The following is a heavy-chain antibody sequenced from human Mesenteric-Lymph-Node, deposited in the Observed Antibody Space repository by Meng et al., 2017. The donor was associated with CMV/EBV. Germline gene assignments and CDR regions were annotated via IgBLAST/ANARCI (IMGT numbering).Heavy chain of an antibody. D-gene: IGHD2-21*01. V-gene: IGHV4-59*01. Sequence: SETLSLTCTVSGGSIRSYYWSWIRQPPGKELEWIGYIYYSGNTKYNPSLKSRVAISVDTSKNQFSLRLSSVTAADTAVYYCVRGLHLGSYYFDSWGQGTLVTVSS. CDR2: IYYSGNT. CDR1: GGSIRSYY. J-gene: IGHJ4*02. CDR3: VRGLHLGSYYFDS.